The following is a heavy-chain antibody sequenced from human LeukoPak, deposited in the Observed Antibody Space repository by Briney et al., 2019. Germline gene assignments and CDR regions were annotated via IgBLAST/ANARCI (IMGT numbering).Heavy chain of an antibody. J-gene: IGHJ6*02. CDR3: ARPSQNYGMDV. Sequence: GASVKVSCKASGYTFTNNDIHWVRQATGQGLEWMGWMHPNSDDTGYAQKFQGRVTMTRNTSISTAYMELSSLRSEDTAVYYCARPSQNYGMDVWGQGTTVTVSS. CDR2: MHPNSDDT. V-gene: IGHV1-8*01. CDR1: GYTFTNND.